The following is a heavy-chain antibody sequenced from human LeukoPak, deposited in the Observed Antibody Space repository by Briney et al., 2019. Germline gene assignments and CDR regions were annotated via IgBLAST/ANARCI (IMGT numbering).Heavy chain of an antibody. J-gene: IGHJ5*02. Sequence: ASVKVSCKASGYTFTRYYMHWVRQAPGQGLEWMGRINPSGGSTGYAQKFQGRVTMTRDTSTSTVYMELSSLRSEDTAVYYCARRIGYGNYVSNWFDPWGQGTLVTVSS. CDR1: GYTFTRYY. V-gene: IGHV1-46*01. CDR3: ARRIGYGNYVSNWFDP. D-gene: IGHD4-11*01. CDR2: INPSGGST.